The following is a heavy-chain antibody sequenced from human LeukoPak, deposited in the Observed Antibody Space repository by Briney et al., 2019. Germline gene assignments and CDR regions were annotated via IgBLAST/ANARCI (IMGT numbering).Heavy chain of an antibody. CDR3: ARHEPPGARRHLDY. J-gene: IGHJ4*02. CDR1: GGSISSSY. D-gene: IGHD1-14*01. CDR2: IYNTGTT. Sequence: SETLSLTCTVSGGSISSSYWSWIRQPPGKGLEWVGYIYNTGTTNYNPSLNSRVTISVDTSKNQLSPRLSSVTAADTAVYYCARHEPPGARRHLDYWGQGTLVTVSS. V-gene: IGHV4-59*08.